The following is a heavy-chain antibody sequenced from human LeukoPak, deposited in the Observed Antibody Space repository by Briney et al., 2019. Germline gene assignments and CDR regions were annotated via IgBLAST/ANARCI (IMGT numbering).Heavy chain of an antibody. CDR1: GFTFSNYA. J-gene: IGHJ4*02. CDR3: GREIEAPGKTLDY. Sequence: GGSLRLSCAASGFTFSNYAMRWVRQAPGKGLEWVSGISGSGDSTYYADSVKGRFTISRDNSKNTLYLQMNSLRPEDTAVYYCGREIEAPGKTLDYWGQGTLVTVSS. CDR2: ISGSGDST. V-gene: IGHV3-23*01.